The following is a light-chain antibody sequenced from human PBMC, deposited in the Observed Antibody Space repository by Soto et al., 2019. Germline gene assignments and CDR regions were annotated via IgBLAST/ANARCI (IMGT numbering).Light chain of an antibody. CDR2: LNSDGSH. V-gene: IGLV4-69*01. CDR3: QTGGTGIL. J-gene: IGLJ2*01. CDR1: SGHSSYA. Sequence: QPVLTQSPSASASLGASVKLTCTLSSGHSSYAIAWHQQQPEKGPRYLMKLNSDGSHSKGDGIPDRFSGSSSGAERYLTISRRQSEDEADYYCQTGGTGILFGGGTKLTVL.